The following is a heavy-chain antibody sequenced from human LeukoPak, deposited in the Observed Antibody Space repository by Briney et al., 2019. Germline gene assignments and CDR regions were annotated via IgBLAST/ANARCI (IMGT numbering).Heavy chain of an antibody. J-gene: IGHJ3*02. CDR3: SGALYLSGNGDDALDI. CDR1: VYAFTRYG. Sequence: ASVKVSFKASVYAFTRYGISWVRQAPGQGLEWMGWISAYNGNREYEQKLQGRVTMTTDTSTSTAYMGLRSLRSDDTAVYDCSGALYLSGNGDDALDIWGHGTMVSVFS. D-gene: IGHD1-26*01. V-gene: IGHV1-18*01. CDR2: ISAYNGNR.